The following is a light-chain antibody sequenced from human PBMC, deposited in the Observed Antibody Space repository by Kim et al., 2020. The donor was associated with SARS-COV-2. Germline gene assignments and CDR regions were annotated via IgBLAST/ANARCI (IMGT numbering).Light chain of an antibody. CDR3: QQYDNLPIT. CDR1: QNIYNY. V-gene: IGKV1-33*01. Sequence: ASVGDRVTITCQASQNIYNYLNWYQQKPGKAPKLLIYDASNLETGVPSRFSGSGSGTDFTFTISSLQPEDIATYYCQQYDNLPITFGQGTRLEIK. J-gene: IGKJ5*01. CDR2: DAS.